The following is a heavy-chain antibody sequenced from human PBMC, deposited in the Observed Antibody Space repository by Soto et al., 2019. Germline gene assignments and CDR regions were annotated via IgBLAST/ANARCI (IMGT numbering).Heavy chain of an antibody. CDR3: ARESVVVAAKVYYGMDV. CDR1: GGTFSSYA. CDR2: IIPIFGTA. V-gene: IGHV1-69*13. Sequence: ASVKVSCKASGGTFSSYAISWVRQAPGQGLEWMGGIIPIFGTANYAQKFQGRVTITADESTSTACMELSSLRSEDTAVYYCARESVVVAAKVYYGMDVWGQGTTVTVSS. J-gene: IGHJ6*02. D-gene: IGHD2-15*01.